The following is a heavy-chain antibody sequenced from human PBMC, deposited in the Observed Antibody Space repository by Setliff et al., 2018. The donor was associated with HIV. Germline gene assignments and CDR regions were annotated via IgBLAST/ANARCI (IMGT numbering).Heavy chain of an antibody. D-gene: IGHD3-16*01. V-gene: IGHV4-59*11. CDR2: IYYSGST. Sequence: LSLTCTVSGGSISSHFWSWIRQPPGKGLEWIGSIYYSGSTNYNPSLKSRVTISVVTSKNQLSLKLSSVTAADTAVYYCARGTLYYDYVWGTPFPFDYWGQGTLVTVSS. CDR1: GGSISSHF. CDR3: ARGTLYYDYVWGTPFPFDY. J-gene: IGHJ4*02.